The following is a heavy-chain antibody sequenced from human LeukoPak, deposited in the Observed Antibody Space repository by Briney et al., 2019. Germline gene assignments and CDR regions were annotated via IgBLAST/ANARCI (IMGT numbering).Heavy chain of an antibody. Sequence: ASVKVSCKVSGYTLTELAMHWVRQAPGKGLEWMGGFDPEDGETIYAQKFQGRVTMTRDMSTSTVYMELSSLRSEDTAVYYCARQNGSSFDYWGQGTLVIVSS. CDR2: FDPEDGET. J-gene: IGHJ4*02. V-gene: IGHV1-24*01. D-gene: IGHD2-8*01. CDR1: GYTLTELA. CDR3: ARQNGSSFDY.